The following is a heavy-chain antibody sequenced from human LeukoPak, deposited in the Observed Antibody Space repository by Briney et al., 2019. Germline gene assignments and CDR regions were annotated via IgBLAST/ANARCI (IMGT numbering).Heavy chain of an antibody. V-gene: IGHV3-30-3*01. Sequence: PGGSLRLSCAASGFTFSSYAMHWVRQAPGKGLEWVAVISYDGSNKYYADSVQGRFTISRDNSKNTLYLQMNSLRAEDTAVYYCAREIAAAGRGFDYWGQGTLVTVSS. CDR1: GFTFSSYA. D-gene: IGHD6-13*01. CDR3: AREIAAAGRGFDY. CDR2: ISYDGSNK. J-gene: IGHJ4*02.